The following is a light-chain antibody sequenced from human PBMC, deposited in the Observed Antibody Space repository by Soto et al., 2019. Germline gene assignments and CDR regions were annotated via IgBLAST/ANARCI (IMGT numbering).Light chain of an antibody. CDR1: QNSNIY. V-gene: IGKV1-39*01. J-gene: IGKJ5*01. CDR3: PQSYTTPVRIT. Sequence: DIQLTQSPSSLAASVGDRVTITCRASQNSNIYLTWYQHKPVTAPNLLIYGASSLQSGVPSRFSGSGSGTEFTLTISSLQPEDFATYYCPQSYTTPVRITFGQGTRLEIK. CDR2: GAS.